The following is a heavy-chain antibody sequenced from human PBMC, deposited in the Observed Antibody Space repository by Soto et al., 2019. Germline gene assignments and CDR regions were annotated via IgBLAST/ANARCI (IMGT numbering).Heavy chain of an antibody. V-gene: IGHV4-59*12. CDR3: ARATHPSGWQYNWFDP. Sequence: SETLSLSCTVSGGSISSSYWSWIRQPPGKGLEWIGYVYYSGSTNYNPSLKSRVTISVDTSKNQFSLKVSSVTAADTAVYYCARATHPSGWQYNWFDPWGQGTLVTVSS. CDR1: GGSISSSY. J-gene: IGHJ5*02. CDR2: VYYSGST. D-gene: IGHD6-19*01.